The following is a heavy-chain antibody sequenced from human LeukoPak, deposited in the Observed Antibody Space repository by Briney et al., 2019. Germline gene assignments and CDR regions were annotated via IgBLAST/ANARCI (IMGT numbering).Heavy chain of an antibody. CDR1: GFTVSSNY. Sequence: GGSLRLSCAASGFTVSSNYMGWVRQAPGKGLEWVSVIYSGGSTYYADSVKGRFTISRDNSKNTLYLQMNSLRVEDTAVYYCARDRKVGATEYDYWGQGTLVTVSS. V-gene: IGHV3-53*01. CDR3: ARDRKVGATEYDY. D-gene: IGHD1-26*01. CDR2: IYSGGST. J-gene: IGHJ4*02.